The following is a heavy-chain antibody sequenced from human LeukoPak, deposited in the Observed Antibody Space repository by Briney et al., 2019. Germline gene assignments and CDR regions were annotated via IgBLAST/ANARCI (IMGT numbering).Heavy chain of an antibody. J-gene: IGHJ3*02. CDR1: GGTFSSYA. V-gene: IGHV1-69*05. Sequence: SVKVSCKASGGTFSSYAISWVRQAPGQGLEWMGGIIPIFGTANYAQKFQGRATITTDESTSTAYMELSSLRSEDTAVYYCAREGSTTDAFDIWGQGTMVTVSS. CDR3: AREGSTTDAFDI. D-gene: IGHD4-11*01. CDR2: IIPIFGTA.